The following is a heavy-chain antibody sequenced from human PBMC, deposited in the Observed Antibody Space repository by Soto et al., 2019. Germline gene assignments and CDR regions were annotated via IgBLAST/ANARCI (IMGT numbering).Heavy chain of an antibody. CDR3: ARLDIVVVVAATTGDYYGMDV. CDR1: GYTFTSYA. V-gene: IGHV1-3*01. Sequence: ASVKVSCKASGYTFTSYAMHWVRQAPGQRLEWMGWINAGNGNTKYSQKFQGRVTITRDTSASTAYMELSSLRSEDTAVYYCARLDIVVVVAATTGDYYGMDVWGHGTTVTVSS. J-gene: IGHJ6*02. CDR2: INAGNGNT. D-gene: IGHD2-15*01.